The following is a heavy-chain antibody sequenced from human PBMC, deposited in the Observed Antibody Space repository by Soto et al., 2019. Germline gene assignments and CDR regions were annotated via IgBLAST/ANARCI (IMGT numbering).Heavy chain of an antibody. V-gene: IGHV4-39*01. D-gene: IGHD1-7*01. CDR2: IYYSGST. J-gene: IGHJ4*02. Sequence: SGTLSLTCTVSGGSISSSSYYWGWIRQPPGKGLEWIGSIYYSGSTYYNPSLKSRVTISVDTSKNQFSLKLSSVTAADTAVYYCARQITGTSYYSDYWGQGTLVPVSS. CDR3: ARQITGTSYYSDY. CDR1: GGSISSSSYY.